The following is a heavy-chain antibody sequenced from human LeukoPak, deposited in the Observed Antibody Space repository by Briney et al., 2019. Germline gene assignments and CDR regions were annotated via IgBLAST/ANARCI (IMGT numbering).Heavy chain of an antibody. J-gene: IGHJ5*02. Sequence: GGSLRLSCAASGFTFSRYWMTWVRQAPGTGLELVANIKEDGSEKYYVDSVKGRFTISRDNAKKSLYLQMNSLRAEDTAVYYCVYGGSYYVAWGQGTLVTVSS. CDR3: VYGGSYYVA. CDR2: IKEDGSEK. D-gene: IGHD1-26*01. V-gene: IGHV3-7*01. CDR1: GFTFSRYW.